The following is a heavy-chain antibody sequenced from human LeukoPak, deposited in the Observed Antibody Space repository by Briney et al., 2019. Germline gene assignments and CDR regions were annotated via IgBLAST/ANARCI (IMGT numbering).Heavy chain of an antibody. J-gene: IGHJ4*02. CDR1: GFTFSNYA. D-gene: IGHD2/OR15-2a*01. Sequence: GGSLRLSCTASGFTFSNYAMICVRQAPGKGLEWVSVITGSGGSTFYADSVKGRFTISRDNSKNTLFLQMNSLRAEDTAVYYCAKPYAGYNFRSFDYWGQGTLVTVSS. CDR3: AKPYAGYNFRSFDY. CDR2: ITGSGGST. V-gene: IGHV3-23*01.